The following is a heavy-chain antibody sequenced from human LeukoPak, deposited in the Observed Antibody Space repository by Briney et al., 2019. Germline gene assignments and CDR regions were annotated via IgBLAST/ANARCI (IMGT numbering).Heavy chain of an antibody. V-gene: IGHV5-51*01. D-gene: IGHD6-19*01. CDR1: GFRFTDYW. CDR2: IHPGDSQT. CDR3: ARRLGAVADTYYFDY. J-gene: IGHJ4*02. Sequence: GESLKISCKASGFRFTDYWIGWVRQMPGKGLEWMGIIHPGDSQTRYGPSFEGQVTVSADTSISTAHLQWSSLKASDTAMYYCARRLGAVADTYYFDYWGQGTLVTVST.